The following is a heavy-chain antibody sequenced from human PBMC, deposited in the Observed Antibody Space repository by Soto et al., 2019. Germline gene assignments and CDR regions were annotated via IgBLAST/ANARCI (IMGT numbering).Heavy chain of an antibody. V-gene: IGHV4-31*03. CDR1: GGSISSGGYY. CDR2: IYYSGST. CDR3: ARGIVVVPAAIDWFGP. D-gene: IGHD2-2*01. Sequence: SETLSLTCTVSGGSISSGGYYWSWIRQHPGKGLEWIGYIYYSGSTYYNPSLKSRVTISVDTSKNQFSLKLSSVTAADTAVYYCARGIVVVPAAIDWFGPWGQGTLDTVSS. J-gene: IGHJ5*02.